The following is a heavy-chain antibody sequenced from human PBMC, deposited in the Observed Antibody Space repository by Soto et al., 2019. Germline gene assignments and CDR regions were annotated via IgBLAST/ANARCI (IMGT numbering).Heavy chain of an antibody. CDR3: EKDLNGDYFDY. CDR1: GFTFSGYA. J-gene: IGHJ4*02. D-gene: IGHD1-1*01. Sequence: EVQLLESGGGLVQPGGSLRLSCAASGFTFSGYAMSWVRQAPGKGLEWVSAISGSGGSTYYADSVKGRFTISRDNSKNKLYLQMNRLRAEDTAVYYCEKDLNGDYFDYWGQGTLVTVSS. CDR2: ISGSGGST. V-gene: IGHV3-23*01.